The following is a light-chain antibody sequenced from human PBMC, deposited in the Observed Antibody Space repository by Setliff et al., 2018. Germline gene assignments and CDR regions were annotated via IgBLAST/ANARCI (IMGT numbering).Light chain of an antibody. V-gene: IGLV2-8*01. CDR3: SSYAGSNNFPYV. Sequence: ALTQPPSASGSPGQSVTISCTGTSSDVGGYNYVSWYQQHPGKAPKLMIYEVSKRPSGVPDRFSGSKSGNTASLTVSGLQAEDEADYYCSSYAGSNNFPYVFGTGTRSPS. CDR2: EVS. J-gene: IGLJ1*01. CDR1: SSDVGGYNY.